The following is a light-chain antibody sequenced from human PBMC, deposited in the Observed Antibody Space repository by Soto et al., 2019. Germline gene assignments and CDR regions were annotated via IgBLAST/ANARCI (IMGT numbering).Light chain of an antibody. Sequence: EIVLTQSPGTLSLSPGERGTLSCRASQSVSSNFLAWYQQKPGQAPGLLIFDASTRATGIPDRFTGRGSGTDFTLTISRLEPEDFAVYYCQFYGDPPKTFGQGTKVDIK. V-gene: IGKV3-20*01. CDR3: QFYGDPPKT. J-gene: IGKJ1*01. CDR2: DAS. CDR1: QSVSSNF.